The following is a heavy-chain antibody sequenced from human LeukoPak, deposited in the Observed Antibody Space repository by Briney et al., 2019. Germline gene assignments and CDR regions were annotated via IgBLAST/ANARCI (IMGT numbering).Heavy chain of an antibody. CDR3: ARDHYGDYARRWFDP. CDR1: GGSISSYY. CDR2: IYYSGST. D-gene: IGHD4-17*01. Sequence: SETLSLTCTVSGGSISSYYWSWIRQPPGKGLEWIGYIYYSGSTYYNPSLKSRVTISVDTSKNQFSLKLSSVTAADTAVYYCARDHYGDYARRWFDPWGQGTLVTVSS. J-gene: IGHJ5*02. V-gene: IGHV4-59*12.